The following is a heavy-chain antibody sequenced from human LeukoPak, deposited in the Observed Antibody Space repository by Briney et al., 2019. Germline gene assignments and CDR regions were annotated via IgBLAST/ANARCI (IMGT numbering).Heavy chain of an antibody. D-gene: IGHD3-3*01. J-gene: IGHJ4*02. CDR1: GFTFADYA. Sequence: GGSLRLSCVGSGFTFADYAMSWVRQAPGKGLEWVAGINWNSATIAYANSVKGRFTISRDTAKNSLYIQMNGLRREDTALYYCTKSRNYDFWTSYPDSWGQGTLVTVSS. CDR2: INWNSATI. CDR3: TKSRNYDFWTSYPDS. V-gene: IGHV3-9*01.